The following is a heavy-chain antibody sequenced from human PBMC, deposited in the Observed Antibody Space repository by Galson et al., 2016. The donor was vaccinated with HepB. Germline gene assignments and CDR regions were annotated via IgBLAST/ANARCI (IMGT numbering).Heavy chain of an antibody. Sequence: SLRLSCAASGFPFSSYGMHWVRQAPGKGLEWVAVIWYDGSNKNYGDTVKGRFTISRDNSKNTLFLQMNSLRAEDTAVYYCARGLYENDYWGQGTLVTASS. D-gene: IGHD3-3*01. V-gene: IGHV3-33*01. CDR3: ARGLYENDY. J-gene: IGHJ4*02. CDR2: IWYDGSNK. CDR1: GFPFSSYG.